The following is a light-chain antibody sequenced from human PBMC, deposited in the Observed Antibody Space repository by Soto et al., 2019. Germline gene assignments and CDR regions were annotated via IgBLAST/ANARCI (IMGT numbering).Light chain of an antibody. V-gene: IGKV3-20*01. CDR3: QQYNNWPQT. Sequence: ENVLTQSPGTLSLSPGARATLSCRASQTLSANFLAWYQQKPGQAPKLVIYGVSKRATGIPDRFSGSGSGTDFTLTIARLEPEDFAEYHCQQYNNWPQTFGQGTKVEIK. J-gene: IGKJ1*01. CDR1: QTLSANF. CDR2: GVS.